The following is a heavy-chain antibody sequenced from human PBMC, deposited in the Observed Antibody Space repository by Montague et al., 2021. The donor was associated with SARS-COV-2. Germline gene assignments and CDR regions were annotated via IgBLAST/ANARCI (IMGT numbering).Heavy chain of an antibody. CDR3: TRARSKATDY. J-gene: IGHJ4*02. Sequence: SETLSLTCAVSGESVTRSWWTWVRQPPGQRLQWIGEIFHDGTSRSNYNPALKSRVTISIDTSKNQFFLRLSSVTAADTALYFCTRARSKATDYWGQGALVTVSS. CDR1: GESVTRSW. CDR2: IFHDGTS. V-gene: IGHV4-4*02. D-gene: IGHD2/OR15-2a*01.